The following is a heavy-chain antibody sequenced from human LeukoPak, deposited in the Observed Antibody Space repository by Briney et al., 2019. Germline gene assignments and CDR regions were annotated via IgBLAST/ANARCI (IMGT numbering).Heavy chain of an antibody. J-gene: IGHJ4*02. V-gene: IGHV1-69*05. CDR2: IVPIFGTA. CDR1: GGTFSSYA. D-gene: IGHD2-15*01. Sequence: SVKVSCKASGGTFSSYANSWVRQAPGQGLEWMGGIVPIFGTANYAQKFQGRVTITTDESTSTAYMELSSLRSEDTAVYYCAYSVANYYFDYWGQGTLVTVSS. CDR3: AYSVANYYFDY.